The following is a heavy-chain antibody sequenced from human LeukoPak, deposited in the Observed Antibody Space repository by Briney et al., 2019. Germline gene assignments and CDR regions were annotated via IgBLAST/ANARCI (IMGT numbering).Heavy chain of an antibody. V-gene: IGHV3-23*01. Sequence: GGSLRLSCAGSGFTFNRAAMSWVRQAPGKGLEWVSGISGSGGDTYYSDSVKGRFTISRDNAKTTVYLQMNSLRTEDTAEYYCAKEGRLTVAAVVVENYFDYWGQGTPVTISA. D-gene: IGHD3-22*01. CDR1: GFTFNRAA. CDR3: AKEGRLTVAAVVVENYFDY. J-gene: IGHJ4*02. CDR2: ISGSGGDT.